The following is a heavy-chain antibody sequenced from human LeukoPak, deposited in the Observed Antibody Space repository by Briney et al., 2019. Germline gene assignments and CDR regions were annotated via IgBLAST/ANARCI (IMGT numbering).Heavy chain of an antibody. V-gene: IGHV3-49*03. CDR2: IRSKAYGGTT. J-gene: IGHJ4*02. CDR1: GFTFGDYA. Sequence: GGSLRLSCTASGFTFGDYAMSWFRQAPGKGLEWVGFIRSKAYGGTTEYAASVKGRFTISRDDSKSIAYLQMNSLKTEDTAVYYCTRVWGKYRYYYDSSGYYPDPPDYWGQGTLVTVSS. CDR3: TRVWGKYRYYYDSSGYYPDPPDY. D-gene: IGHD3-22*01.